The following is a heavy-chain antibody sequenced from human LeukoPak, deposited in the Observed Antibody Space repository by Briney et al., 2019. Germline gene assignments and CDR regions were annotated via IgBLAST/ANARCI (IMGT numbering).Heavy chain of an antibody. V-gene: IGHV3-23*01. CDR2: ISGSGGST. Sequence: GGSLRLSCAASGFTFSSYAMSWVRQAPGKGLEWVSAISGSGGSTYYADSVKGRFTISRDNSKNTLYLQMNSLRAEDTAVYYCAKEPVGGEIFGVVIAYYYFDYWGQGTLVTVSS. D-gene: IGHD3-3*01. CDR3: AKEPVGGEIFGVVIAYYYFDY. J-gene: IGHJ4*02. CDR1: GFTFSSYA.